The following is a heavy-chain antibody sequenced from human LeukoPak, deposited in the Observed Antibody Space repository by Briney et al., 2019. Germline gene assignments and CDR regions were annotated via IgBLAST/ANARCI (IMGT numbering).Heavy chain of an antibody. D-gene: IGHD2-15*01. CDR1: GFTFSSYS. Sequence: GGSLRLSCAASGFTFSSYSMNWVRQAPGKGLEWVSSISSSSSYIYYADSVKGRFTISRDNSKNTLYLQMNSLRAEDTAVYYCARDRNYCSGGSCVEYYYYGMDVWGQGTTVTVSS. CDR2: ISSSSSYI. J-gene: IGHJ6*02. CDR3: ARDRNYCSGGSCVEYYYYGMDV. V-gene: IGHV3-21*01.